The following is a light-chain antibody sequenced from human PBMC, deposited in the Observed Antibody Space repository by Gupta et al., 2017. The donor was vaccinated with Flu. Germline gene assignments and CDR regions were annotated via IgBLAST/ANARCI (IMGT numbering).Light chain of an antibody. CDR1: TSDIGSYNY. Sequence: QSALTQPVPGSGSLGQSITISCTGATSDIGSYNYVSWYQQYPGKAPLLLISEVSNRPSGVSTRFSGSKSGNTASLTISGLQAEDEADYYCNSYSASSSPYVFGTGTKVTVL. CDR2: EVS. CDR3: NSYSASSSPYV. J-gene: IGLJ1*01. V-gene: IGLV2-14*01.